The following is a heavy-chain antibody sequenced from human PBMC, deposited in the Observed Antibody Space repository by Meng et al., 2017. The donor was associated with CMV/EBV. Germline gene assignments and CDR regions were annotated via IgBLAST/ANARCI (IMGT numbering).Heavy chain of an antibody. V-gene: IGHV4-61*01. CDR3: ARVDFGGFDP. D-gene: IGHD3/OR15-3a*01. CDR1: GGSVSSGSYF. CDR2: IYYSGST. J-gene: IGHJ5*02. Sequence: SETLSLTCTVSGGSVSSGSYFWSWIRQPPGKGLEWIGYIYYSGSTNYNPSLKSRVTISVDTSKNQSSLRLTSVTAADTAVYYCARVDFGGFDPWGQGTLVTVSS.